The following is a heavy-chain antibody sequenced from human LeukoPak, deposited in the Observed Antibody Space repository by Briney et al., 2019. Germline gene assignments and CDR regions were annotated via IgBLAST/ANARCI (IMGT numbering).Heavy chain of an antibody. CDR2: IYSGGIYNDGTT. CDR3: ARRELLGYSYGLRTFNI. V-gene: IGHV3-66*04. J-gene: IGHJ3*02. D-gene: IGHD5-18*01. Sequence: VRXAXGKGLEWVSVIYSGGIYNDGTTNYGDSVKGRFTISRDNSKNTLYLQMNSLRAEDTAVYYCARRELLGYSYGLRTFNIWGQGTTVTVSS.